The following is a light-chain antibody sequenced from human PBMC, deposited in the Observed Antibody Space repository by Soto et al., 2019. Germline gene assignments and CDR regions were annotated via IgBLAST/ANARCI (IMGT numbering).Light chain of an antibody. CDR1: QSINNRX. CDR2: GAS. J-gene: IGKJ3*01. Sequence: EIVLTQSPGTLSLSPGERXXLSXXASQSINNRXLAWYQQKPGQAPRLLIYGASSRATGIPDRFIGSGSGTDFTLTISRLXPEXXXXXXXXXXXXXPXFTFGPGTKVDIK. CDR3: XXXXXXPXFT. V-gene: IGKV3-20*01.